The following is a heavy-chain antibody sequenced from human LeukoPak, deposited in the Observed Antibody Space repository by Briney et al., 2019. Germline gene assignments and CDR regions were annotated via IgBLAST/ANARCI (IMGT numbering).Heavy chain of an antibody. J-gene: IGHJ4*02. D-gene: IGHD6-19*01. CDR2: IYYSGST. CDR1: GGSISSYH. V-gene: IGHV4-59*01. Sequence: SETLSLTCTVSGGSISSYHWSWIRQPPGKGLEWIGYIYYSGSTNYNPSLKSRVTISVDTSKNQFSLKLSSVTAADTAVYYCAREGQWLPGFDYWGQGTLVTVSS. CDR3: AREGQWLPGFDY.